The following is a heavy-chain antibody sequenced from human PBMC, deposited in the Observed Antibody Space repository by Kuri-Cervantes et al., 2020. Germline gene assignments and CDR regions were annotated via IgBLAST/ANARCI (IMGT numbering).Heavy chain of an antibody. J-gene: IGHJ2*01. CDR2: IYYSGST. D-gene: IGHD2-21*02. CDR1: GGSISSSSYY. CDR3: ARNLETVTAGYWYFDL. V-gene: IGHV4-39*01. Sequence: SETLSLTCTVSGGSISSSSYYWGWIRQPPGKGLEWIGSIYYSGSTYYNPSLKSRVTISVDTSKNQFSLKLSPVTAADTAVYYCARNLETVTAGYWYFDLWGRGTLVTVSS.